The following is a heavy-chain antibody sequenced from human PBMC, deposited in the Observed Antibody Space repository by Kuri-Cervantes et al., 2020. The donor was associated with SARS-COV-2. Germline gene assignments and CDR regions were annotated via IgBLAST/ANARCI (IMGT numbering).Heavy chain of an antibody. V-gene: IGHV4-34*01. Sequence: ESLKISCAASGFTFSGYYWSWIRQPPGKGLEWIGEINHSGSTNYNPSLKSRVTISVDTSKNQFSLKLSSVTAADTAVYYCARSNKRWLQLRVFDYWGQGTLVTVSS. CDR1: GFTFSGYY. J-gene: IGHJ4*02. D-gene: IGHD5-24*01. CDR3: ARSNKRWLQLRVFDY. CDR2: INHSGST.